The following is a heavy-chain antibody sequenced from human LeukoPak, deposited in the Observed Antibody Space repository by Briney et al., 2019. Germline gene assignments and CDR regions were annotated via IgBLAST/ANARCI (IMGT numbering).Heavy chain of an antibody. CDR1: GGSISSGSYY. J-gene: IGHJ5*02. CDR3: ASSTCLANWFDP. Sequence: PSETLSLTCTVSGGSISSGSYYWSWIRQPAGKGLEWIGRIYTSGSTNYNPSLKSRVTISVDTSKNQFSLKLSSVTAADTAVYYCASSTCLANWFDPWGQGTLVTVSS. V-gene: IGHV4-61*02. CDR2: IYTSGST. D-gene: IGHD2-2*01.